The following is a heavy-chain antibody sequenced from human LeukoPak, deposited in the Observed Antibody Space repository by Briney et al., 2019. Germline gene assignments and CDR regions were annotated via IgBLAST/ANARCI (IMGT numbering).Heavy chain of an antibody. CDR2: IYNSGSL. CDR3: ARSPLISSGWLGLDS. D-gene: IGHD6-19*01. CDR1: GGSISGYY. J-gene: IGHJ4*02. V-gene: IGHV4-59*01. Sequence: SETLSLTRTVSGGSISGYYWSWIRQAPGKGLEWIGYIYNSGSLNYNPSLKSRVTIAVDTSENQFSLKLTSVTAADTAVYYCARSPLISSGWLGLDSWGQGILVTVSS.